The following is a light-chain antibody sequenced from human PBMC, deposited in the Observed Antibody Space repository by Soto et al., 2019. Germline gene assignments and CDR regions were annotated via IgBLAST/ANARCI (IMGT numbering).Light chain of an antibody. CDR3: QQYNKWPQT. CDR1: ERIATN. V-gene: IGKV3-15*01. Sequence: IVMTQSPATLSVSPGERATLSCRASERIATNLAWYQQKPGQAPRLLIYASSTRATVIPARFSGSGSGTEFTLTISSLQSEDFAVYYCQQYNKWPQTFGQGTKVDIK. CDR2: ASS. J-gene: IGKJ1*01.